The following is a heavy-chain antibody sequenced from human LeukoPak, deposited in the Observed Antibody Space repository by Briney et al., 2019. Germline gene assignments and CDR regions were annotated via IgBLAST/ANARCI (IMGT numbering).Heavy chain of an antibody. V-gene: IGHV3-9*01. Sequence: GGSLRLSCAASGFTFDDYAMHWVRQAPGKGLEWVSGISWNSGSIGYTDSVKGRFTISRDNAKNSLYLQMNSLRAEDTALYYCAKLRGYSYGYFDYWGQGTLVTVSS. J-gene: IGHJ4*02. CDR2: ISWNSGSI. CDR1: GFTFDDYA. CDR3: AKLRGYSYGYFDY. D-gene: IGHD5-18*01.